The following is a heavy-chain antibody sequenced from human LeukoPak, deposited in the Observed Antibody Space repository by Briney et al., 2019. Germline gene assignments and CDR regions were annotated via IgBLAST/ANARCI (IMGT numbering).Heavy chain of an antibody. CDR1: GGTFSSYA. CDR2: IIPIFGTA. D-gene: IGHD1-26*01. CDR3: ARGSSTVGATLRYYFDY. V-gene: IGHV1-69*13. J-gene: IGHJ4*02. Sequence: SVTVSCTASGGTFSSYAISWVRQAPGQGLEWMGGIIPIFGTANYAQKFQGRVTITADESTSTAYMELSSLRSEDTAVYYCARGSSTVGATLRYYFDYWGQGTLVTVSS.